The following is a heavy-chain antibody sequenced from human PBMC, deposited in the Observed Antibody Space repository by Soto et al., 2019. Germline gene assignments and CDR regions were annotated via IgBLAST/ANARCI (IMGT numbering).Heavy chain of an antibody. J-gene: IGHJ5*02. CDR2: IYYSGST. D-gene: IGHD3-10*01. Sequence: QVQLQESGPGLVKPSQTLSLTCTVSGCSISSVGYYWSWIRQHPVTGLEWIGDIYYSGSTYYNPSLKNRVTIAVDTSNNQFSWKLSSVTAADTDVYYCARSVTPWGQGTLVTVSS. CDR3: ARSVTP. V-gene: IGHV4-31*03. CDR1: GCSISSVGYY.